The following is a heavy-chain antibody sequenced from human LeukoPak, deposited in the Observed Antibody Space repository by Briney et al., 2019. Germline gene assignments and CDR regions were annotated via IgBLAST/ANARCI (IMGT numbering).Heavy chain of an antibody. D-gene: IGHD3-10*01. CDR1: GGPISSHY. CDR3: AREKSRFDAFDI. J-gene: IGHJ3*02. Sequence: SETLSLTCTVSGGPISSHYWSWIRQPPGKGLEWIGYIYYSGSTNYNPSLKSRVTISVDTSKNQFSLKLSSVTAADTAVYYCAREKSRFDAFDIWGQGTMVTVSS. V-gene: IGHV4-59*11. CDR2: IYYSGST.